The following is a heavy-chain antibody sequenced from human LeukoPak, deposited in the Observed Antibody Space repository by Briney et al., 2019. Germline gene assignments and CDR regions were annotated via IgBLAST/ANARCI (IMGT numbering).Heavy chain of an antibody. CDR1: GHTFTNYG. CDR3: ARRYSSGYYYVFDY. J-gene: IGHJ4*02. CDR2: ISAYNGNT. D-gene: IGHD3-22*01. Sequence: RRASVKVSCKASGHTFTNYGITWVRQAPGQGLEWMGWISAYNGNTNYAQKFQGRVTMTTDTSTSTAYMELRSLRSDDTAVYYCARRYSSGYYYVFDYWGQGTLVTVSS. V-gene: IGHV1-18*01.